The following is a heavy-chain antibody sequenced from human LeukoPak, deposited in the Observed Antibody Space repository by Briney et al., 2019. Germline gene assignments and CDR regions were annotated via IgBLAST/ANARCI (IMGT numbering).Heavy chain of an antibody. J-gene: IGHJ4*02. D-gene: IGHD1/OR15-1a*01. CDR2: SSTYNGNT. Sequence: ASVKVSCKASGYTFISYGISWVRQAPGQGLEWMGWSSTYNGNTNYAQKLQGRVTMATETSTSTAYMELRSLRSDDTAVYYCARGNNGIFDSWGQGTLVTVSS. CDR1: GYTFISYG. CDR3: ARGNNGIFDS. V-gene: IGHV1-18*01.